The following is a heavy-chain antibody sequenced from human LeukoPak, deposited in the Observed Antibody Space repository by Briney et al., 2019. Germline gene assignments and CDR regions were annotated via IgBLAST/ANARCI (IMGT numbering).Heavy chain of an antibody. CDR2: IIHSGRA. Sequence: SETLSLTCAVSDGSFLGYYWSWIRQPPGKGLEWIEEIIHSGRANFNPSPKSRITISVDTSKKHFSLNLNSVTAADTAVYYCAREESHHYGDLILNCYYYMDVWGKGTTVTVSS. CDR3: AREESHHYGDLILNCYYYMDV. V-gene: IGHV4-34*12. D-gene: IGHD4-17*01. CDR1: DGSFLGYY. J-gene: IGHJ6*03.